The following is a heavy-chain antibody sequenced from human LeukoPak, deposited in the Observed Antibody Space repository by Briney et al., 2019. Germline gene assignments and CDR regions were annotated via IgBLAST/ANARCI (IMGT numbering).Heavy chain of an antibody. V-gene: IGHV4-59*01. Sequence: PSETLSLTCTVSGGSISSYYWSWIRQPPGKGLEWIGYIYYSGSTNYNSSFKSRVTISIDTSKNQFSLRLSSVTAADTAVYYCARSDQSGYETFLDYWGQGTLVTVSS. D-gene: IGHD5-12*01. CDR2: IYYSGST. J-gene: IGHJ4*02. CDR3: ARSDQSGYETFLDY. CDR1: GGSISSYY.